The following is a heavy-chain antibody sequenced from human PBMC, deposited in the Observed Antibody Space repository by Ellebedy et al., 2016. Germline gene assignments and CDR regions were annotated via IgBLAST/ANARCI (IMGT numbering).Heavy chain of an antibody. Sequence: ASVKVSCXASGYTFSSYGISWVRQAPGQGLEWMGWISAYNGNTNYAQNLQGRVTMTTDTSTSTAYMELRSLRSDDTAVYYCARDRGRSYYYDMDVWGQGTTVTVSS. CDR1: GYTFSSYG. V-gene: IGHV1-18*01. CDR3: ARDRGRSYYYDMDV. CDR2: ISAYNGNT. J-gene: IGHJ6*02. D-gene: IGHD3-16*01.